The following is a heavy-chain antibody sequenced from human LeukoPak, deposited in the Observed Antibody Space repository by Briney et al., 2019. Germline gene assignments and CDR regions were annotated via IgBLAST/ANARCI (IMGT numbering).Heavy chain of an antibody. CDR3: AKVPSSSWYGVYYYYYYMDV. Sequence: GGSLRLSCAASGFTFSSYAMSWVRQAPGKGLEWVSAISGSGGSTYYADSVKGRFTISGDNSKNTLYLQMNSLRAEDTAVYYCAKVPSSSWYGVYYYYYYMDVWGKGTTVTVSS. CDR2: ISGSGGST. D-gene: IGHD6-13*01. CDR1: GFTFSSYA. V-gene: IGHV3-23*01. J-gene: IGHJ6*03.